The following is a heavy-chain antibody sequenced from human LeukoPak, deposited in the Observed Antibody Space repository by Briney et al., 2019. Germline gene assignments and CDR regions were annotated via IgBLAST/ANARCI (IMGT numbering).Heavy chain of an antibody. CDR3: ARESSEYSYGKTNWFDP. J-gene: IGHJ5*02. V-gene: IGHV1-2*06. Sequence: ASVKVSCKASGYTFTGYYMHWVRQAPGQGLEWMGRINPNSGGTNYAQKFQGRVTMTRDTSISTAYMELSRLRSDDTAVYYRARESSEYSYGKTNWFDPWGQGTLVTVSS. CDR1: GYTFTGYY. D-gene: IGHD5-18*01. CDR2: INPNSGGT.